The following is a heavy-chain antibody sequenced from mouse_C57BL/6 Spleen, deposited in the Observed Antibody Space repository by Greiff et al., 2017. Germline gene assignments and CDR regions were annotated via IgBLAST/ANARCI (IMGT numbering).Heavy chain of an antibody. CDR1: GFTFSSYG. Sequence: DVHLVESGGDLVKPGGSLKLSCAASGFTFSSYGMSWVRQTPDKRLEWVATISSGGSYTYYPDSVKGRFTISRDNAKNTLYLQMSSLKSEDTAMYYCAGGCGNYFDYWGQGTTLTGSS. V-gene: IGHV5-6*01. D-gene: IGHD3-3*01. CDR3: AGGCGNYFDY. J-gene: IGHJ2*01. CDR2: ISSGGSYT.